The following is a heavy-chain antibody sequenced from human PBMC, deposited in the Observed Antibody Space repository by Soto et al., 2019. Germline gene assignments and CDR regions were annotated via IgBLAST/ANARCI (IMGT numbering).Heavy chain of an antibody. CDR2: IYHTGTT. V-gene: IGHV4-30-2*01. CDR3: ARVPDR. Sequence: SETLSLTCTVSGGSINSGGYSWTWIRQPPGKGLEWIGFIYHTGTTYYNPSLKSRVTISVDRSKNQFSLKLSSVTAADTAVYYRARVPDRWGQGTLVTVSS. CDR1: GGSINSGGYS. D-gene: IGHD2-2*01. J-gene: IGHJ5*02.